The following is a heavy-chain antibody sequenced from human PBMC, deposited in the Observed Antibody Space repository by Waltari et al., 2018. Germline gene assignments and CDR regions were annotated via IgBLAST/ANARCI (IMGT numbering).Heavy chain of an antibody. J-gene: IGHJ4*02. V-gene: IGHV4-34*01. CDR3: ARAGPGVIPSWPPWVY. D-gene: IGHD3-10*01. CDR1: GGSFSGYY. CDR2: INHSGST. Sequence: QVQLQQWGAGLLKPSETLSLTCAVYGGSFSGYYWSWIRQPPGKGLEWIGEINHSGSTKENPYLKSRVTISVDTSKNQFSRKLSSVTAADTAVYYCARAGPGVIPSWPPWVYWGQGTLVTVSS.